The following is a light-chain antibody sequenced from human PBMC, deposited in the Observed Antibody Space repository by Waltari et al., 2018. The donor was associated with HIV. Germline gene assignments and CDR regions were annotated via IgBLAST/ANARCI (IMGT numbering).Light chain of an antibody. J-gene: IGLJ1*01. Sequence: QSALTQHASVSGSPGQSITISCTGTSSDVGSYNLVSWYQQHPGKVPQLMIYEGTKRPSGVSNRFSGSKSGNTASLTISGLQAEDEADYYCCSYAGTSTYVFGTGTKVTVL. CDR1: SSDVGSYNL. V-gene: IGLV2-23*01. CDR3: CSYAGTSTYV. CDR2: EGT.